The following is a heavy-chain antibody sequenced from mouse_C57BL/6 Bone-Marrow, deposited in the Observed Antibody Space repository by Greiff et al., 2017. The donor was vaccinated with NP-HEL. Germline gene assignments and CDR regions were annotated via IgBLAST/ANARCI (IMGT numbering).Heavy chain of an antibody. V-gene: IGHV1-55*01. CDR3: ARHYGSSYVGYFDY. J-gene: IGHJ2*01. CDR2: IYPGSGST. D-gene: IGHD1-1*01. CDR1: GYTFTSYW. Sequence: QVQLQQSGAELVKPGASVKMSCKASGYTFTSYWITWVKQRPGQGLEWIGDIYPGSGSTNYNEKFKRKATLTVDTSSSTAYMQLSSLTSEDSAVYYCARHYGSSYVGYFDYWGQGTTLTVSS.